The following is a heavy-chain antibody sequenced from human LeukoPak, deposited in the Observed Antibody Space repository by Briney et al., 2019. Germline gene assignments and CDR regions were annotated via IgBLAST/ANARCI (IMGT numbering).Heavy chain of an antibody. Sequence: GGSLRLSCAASGFTFSSYAMSWVRQAPGKGLEWVSAISGSGGSTYYADSVKGRFTISRDNSKNTLYLQMNSLRAEDMAVYYCAKRGGYGDAFDIWGQGTMVTVSS. CDR1: GFTFSSYA. D-gene: IGHD5-12*01. CDR2: ISGSGGST. V-gene: IGHV3-23*01. CDR3: AKRGGYGDAFDI. J-gene: IGHJ3*02.